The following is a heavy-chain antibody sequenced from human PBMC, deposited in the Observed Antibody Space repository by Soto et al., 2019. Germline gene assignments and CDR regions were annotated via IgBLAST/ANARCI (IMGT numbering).Heavy chain of an antibody. D-gene: IGHD6-6*01. V-gene: IGHV1-18*01. Sequence: GASVKVSCKASGYTFTSYGISWVRQAPGQGLEWMGWISAYNGNTNYAQKLQGRVTMTTDTSTSTAYMELRSLRSDDTAVYYCAREVGEQLVPTWFDPWGQGTLVTVPS. CDR1: GYTFTSYG. CDR2: ISAYNGNT. J-gene: IGHJ5*02. CDR3: AREVGEQLVPTWFDP.